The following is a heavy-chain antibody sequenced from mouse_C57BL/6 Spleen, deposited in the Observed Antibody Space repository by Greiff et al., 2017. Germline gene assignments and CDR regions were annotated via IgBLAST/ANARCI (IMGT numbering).Heavy chain of an antibody. J-gene: IGHJ3*01. CDR1: GYAFSSSW. V-gene: IGHV1-82*01. Sequence: QVQLKQSGPELVKPGASVKISCKASGYAFSSSWMNWVKQRPGKGLEWIGRIYPGDGDTNYNGKFKGKATLTGDKSSSTAYMQLSSLTSEDSAVYYCARSGDSSGAWFAYWGQGTLVTVSA. CDR2: IYPGDGDT. CDR3: ARSGDSSGAWFAY. D-gene: IGHD3-2*02.